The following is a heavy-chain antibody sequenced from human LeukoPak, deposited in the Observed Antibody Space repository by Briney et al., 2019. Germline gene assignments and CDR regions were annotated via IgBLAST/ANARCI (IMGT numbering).Heavy chain of an antibody. CDR2: VFDSGRT. Sequence: SETLSLTCIVSGGSMTTHHWNWIRQTPGKGLEWIGYVFDSGRTKENPSLKSRVTLSADTSKNQLALRLSSVTAADTAVYYCTTIKRGNIFGYFDFWGQGILVTVSS. D-gene: IGHD5-18*01. J-gene: IGHJ4*02. CDR1: GGSMTTHH. V-gene: IGHV4-59*11. CDR3: TTIKRGNIFGYFDF.